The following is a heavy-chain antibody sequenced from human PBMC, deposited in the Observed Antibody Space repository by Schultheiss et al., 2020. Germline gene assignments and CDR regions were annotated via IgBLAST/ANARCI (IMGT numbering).Heavy chain of an antibody. D-gene: IGHD3-10*01. J-gene: IGHJ6*02. CDR1: GFTFSSYA. V-gene: IGHV3-23*01. CDR2: ISGSGGST. CDR3: AKVHYGSGSYDYYYYGMDV. Sequence: GGSLRLSCAASGFTFSSYAMSWVRQAPGKGLEWVSAISGSGGSTYYADSVKGRFTISRDNSKNTLYLQMNSLRAEDTAVYYCAKVHYGSGSYDYYYYGMDVWGPGTTVTVAS.